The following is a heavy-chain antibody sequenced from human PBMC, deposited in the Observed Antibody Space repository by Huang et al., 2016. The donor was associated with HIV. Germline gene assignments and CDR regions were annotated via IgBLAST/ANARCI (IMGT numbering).Heavy chain of an antibody. Sequence: QVQLVESGGGVVQPGRSLSLSCAASGFTFSNYAMHWVRQAQGKGLSWVAVISDDGSNKYYTDSVKGRFTISRDNSKNALYLQMNSLRAEDTAVYYCARRAVAGIYYYYYMDVWGKGTTVTVSS. V-gene: IGHV3-30-3*01. CDR2: ISDDGSNK. CDR1: GFTFSNYA. D-gene: IGHD6-19*01. CDR3: ARRAVAGIYYYYYMDV. J-gene: IGHJ6*03.